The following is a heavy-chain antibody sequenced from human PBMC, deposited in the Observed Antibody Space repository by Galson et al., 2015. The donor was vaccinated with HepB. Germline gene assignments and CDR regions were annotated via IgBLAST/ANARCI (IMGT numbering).Heavy chain of an antibody. CDR2: IYYSGST. Sequence: LTCTVSGGSISSGGYYWSWIRQHPGKGLEWIGYIYYSGSTYYNPSLKSRVTISVDTSKNQFSLKLSSVTAADTAVYYCARVPGYCSSTSCLFHAFDIWGQGTMVTVSS. CDR3: ARVPGYCSSTSCLFHAFDI. J-gene: IGHJ3*02. V-gene: IGHV4-31*03. D-gene: IGHD2-2*01. CDR1: GGSISSGGYY.